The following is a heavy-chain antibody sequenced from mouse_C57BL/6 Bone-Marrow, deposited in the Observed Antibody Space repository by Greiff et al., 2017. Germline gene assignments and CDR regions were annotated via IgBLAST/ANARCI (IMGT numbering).Heavy chain of an antibody. J-gene: IGHJ3*01. CDR2: IWSVGGT. CDR3: ARKGRFAY. D-gene: IGHD3-3*01. Sequence: VMLVESGPGLVQPSQSLSITCTVSGFSLTSYGVHWVRQSPGKGLEWLGVIWSVGGTDYNAALISRLSISKDNYKCQVFFKMNSLQADDTAIYYCARKGRFAYWGQGTLVTVSA. V-gene: IGHV2-2*01. CDR1: GFSLTSYG.